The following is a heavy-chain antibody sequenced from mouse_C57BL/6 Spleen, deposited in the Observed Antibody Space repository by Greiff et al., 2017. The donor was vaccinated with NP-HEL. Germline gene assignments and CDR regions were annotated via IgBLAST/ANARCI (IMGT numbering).Heavy chain of an antibody. Sequence: VKLMESGAELVKPGASVKISCKASGYAFSSYWMNWVKQRPGKGLEWIGQIYPGDGDTNYNGKFKGKATLNAEKSSSTAYMQLSSLTSEDSAVYFCARTIYYGNYEGMDYWGQGTSVTVSS. CDR3: ARTIYYGNYEGMDY. D-gene: IGHD2-1*01. J-gene: IGHJ4*01. V-gene: IGHV1-80*01. CDR2: IYPGDGDT. CDR1: GYAFSSYW.